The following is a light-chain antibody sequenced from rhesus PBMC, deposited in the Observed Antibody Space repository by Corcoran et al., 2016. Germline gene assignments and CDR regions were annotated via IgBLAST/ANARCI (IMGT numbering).Light chain of an antibody. J-gene: IGKJ4*01. Sequence: DIQMTQSPSSLSASVGDRVTITCRASQVIKNYLSWYQQKPGKAPKPLIDNESSLEEGVPSRFSGTRSGTDYTLTISSLQPEDIATYYCQQYYDSPITFGGGTKVELK. CDR3: QQYYDSPIT. CDR2: NES. V-gene: IGKV1-66*01. CDR1: QVIKNY.